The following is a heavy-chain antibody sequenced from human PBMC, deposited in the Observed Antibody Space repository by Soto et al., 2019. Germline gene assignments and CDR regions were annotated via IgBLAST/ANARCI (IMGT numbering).Heavy chain of an antibody. D-gene: IGHD2-2*01. V-gene: IGHV1-69*01. CDR3: ARVGQSKVVPAAVFDY. J-gene: IGHJ4*02. Sequence: QVQLVQSGAEVKKPGSSVKVSCKASGGTFSSYAISWVRQAPGQGLEWMGGIIPIFGTANYAQKFQGRVTITADESTRTAYMELSSLRSEDTAVYYCARVGQSKVVPAAVFDYWGQGTLVTVSS. CDR2: IIPIFGTA. CDR1: GGTFSSYA.